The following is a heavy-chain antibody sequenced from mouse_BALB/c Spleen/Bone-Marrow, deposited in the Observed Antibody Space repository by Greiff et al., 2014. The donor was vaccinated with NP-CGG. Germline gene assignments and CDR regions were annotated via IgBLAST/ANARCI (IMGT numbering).Heavy chain of an antibody. Sequence: DVQLVASGGGLVQPGGSRKLSCAASGFTFSSFGIHWVRQAPEKGLEWVAYISSDSSTIYYADTVKGRFTISRDNPKNTLFLQMTSLRSEDTAMYYCARSNYVGYYAMDYWGQGTSVTVSS. V-gene: IGHV5-17*02. J-gene: IGHJ4*01. CDR2: ISSDSSTI. D-gene: IGHD1-1*01. CDR3: ARSNYVGYYAMDY. CDR1: GFTFSSFG.